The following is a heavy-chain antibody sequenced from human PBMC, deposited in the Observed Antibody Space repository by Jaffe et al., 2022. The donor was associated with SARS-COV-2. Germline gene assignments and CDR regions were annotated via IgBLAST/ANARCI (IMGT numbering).Heavy chain of an antibody. CDR2: IWYDGSNK. V-gene: IGHV3-33*01. Sequence: QVQLVESGGGVVQPGRSLRLSCAASGFTFSSYGMHWVRQAPGKGLEWVAVIWYDGSNKYYADSVKGRFTISRDNSKNTLYLQMNSLRAEDTAVYYCATDNWNDASWGQGTLVTVSS. CDR1: GFTFSSYG. CDR3: ATDNWNDAS. D-gene: IGHD1-20*01. J-gene: IGHJ1*01.